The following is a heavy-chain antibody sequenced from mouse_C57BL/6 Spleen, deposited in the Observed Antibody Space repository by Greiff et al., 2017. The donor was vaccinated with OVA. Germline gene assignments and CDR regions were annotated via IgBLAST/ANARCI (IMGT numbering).Heavy chain of an antibody. CDR3: ARGGGGYFDY. V-gene: IGHV1-80*01. D-gene: IGHD1-1*02. J-gene: IGHJ2*01. Sequence: QVQLKESGAELVKPGASVKISCKASGYAFSSYWMNWVKQRPGKGLEWIGQIYPGDGDTNYNGKFKGKATLTAAKSSSTAYMPRSSLTSEDSAVYFCARGGGGYFDYWGQGTTLTVSS. CDR2: IYPGDGDT. CDR1: GYAFSSYW.